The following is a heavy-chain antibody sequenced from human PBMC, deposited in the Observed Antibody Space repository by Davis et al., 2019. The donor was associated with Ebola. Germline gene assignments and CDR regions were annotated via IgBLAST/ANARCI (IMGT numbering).Heavy chain of an antibody. CDR2: ISWNSGSI. V-gene: IGHV3-9*01. D-gene: IGHD3-16*01. CDR1: GFTFSSYW. Sequence: SLKISCAASGFTFSSYWMSWVRQAPGKGLEWVSGISWNSGSIGYADSVKGRFTISRDNAKNSLYLQMNSLRAEDTALYYCAKDISVEIWHLGEFDYWGQGTLVTVSS. J-gene: IGHJ4*02. CDR3: AKDISVEIWHLGEFDY.